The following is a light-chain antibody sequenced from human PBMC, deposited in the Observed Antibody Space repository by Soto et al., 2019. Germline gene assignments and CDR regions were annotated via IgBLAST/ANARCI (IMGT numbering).Light chain of an antibody. CDR2: GAS. V-gene: IGKV3-20*01. J-gene: IGKJ1*01. CDR3: QQYGGSPGS. Sequence: VLTQSPGTLSLSPGERATLSCRASQSVRSNYLAWYQQRPGQPPRLLIYGASSKATGIPDRFSGSGSGTDFILTISRLEPEDFAVYYCQQYGGSPGSFGLGTKVEIK. CDR1: QSVRSNY.